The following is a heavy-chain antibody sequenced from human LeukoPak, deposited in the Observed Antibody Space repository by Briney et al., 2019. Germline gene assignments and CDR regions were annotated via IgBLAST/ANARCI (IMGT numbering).Heavy chain of an antibody. Sequence: PSETLSLICTVSGGSISSYYWSWIRQPPGKGLEWIAYIYYSGSTNYNPSLKSRVTISVDTSKNQFSLQLNSVTPEDTAVYYCASGTAAAGFHFWGQGTLVTVSS. CDR1: GGSISSYY. CDR2: IYYSGST. V-gene: IGHV4-59*12. D-gene: IGHD6-13*01. J-gene: IGHJ4*02. CDR3: ASGTAAAGFHF.